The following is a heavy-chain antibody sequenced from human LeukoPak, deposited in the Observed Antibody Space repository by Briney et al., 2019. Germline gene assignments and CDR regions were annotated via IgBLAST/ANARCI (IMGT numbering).Heavy chain of an antibody. Sequence: PSETLSLNSTVSISVDRSNTYYWLKIPYPPGEGREWIGSIYYSGSTYYNPYLKSRVTISVDTSKNQFSLKLNSVTAADTAVYYCARHKGIFQSWGQGTLVTVSS. J-gene: IGHJ1*01. D-gene: IGHD2-21*01. V-gene: IGHV4-39*01. CDR3: ARHKGIFQS. CDR2: IYYSGST. CDR1: ISVDRSNTYY.